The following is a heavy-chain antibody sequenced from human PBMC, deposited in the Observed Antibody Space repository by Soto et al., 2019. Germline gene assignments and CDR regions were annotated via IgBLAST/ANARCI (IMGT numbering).Heavy chain of an antibody. D-gene: IGHD6-13*01. Sequence: QVQLVESGGGVVQPGRSLRLSCAASGFTFSSYGMHWVRQAPGKGLEWVAVIWYDGSNKYYADSVKGRFTISRDNSKNTLYLQRNSLRAEDTAVYYCARGDSSSWYGAYYFDYWGQGTLVTVSS. CDR2: IWYDGSNK. CDR3: ARGDSSSWYGAYYFDY. J-gene: IGHJ4*02. CDR1: GFTFSSYG. V-gene: IGHV3-33*01.